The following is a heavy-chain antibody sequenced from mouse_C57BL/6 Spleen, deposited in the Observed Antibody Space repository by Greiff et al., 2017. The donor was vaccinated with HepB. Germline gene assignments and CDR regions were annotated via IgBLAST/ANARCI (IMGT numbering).Heavy chain of an antibody. CDR3: ARREGYDGYYVDY. Sequence: VQLQQSGPVLVKPGASVKMSCKASGYTFTDYYMNWVKQSHGKSLEWIGVINPYNGGTSYNQKFKGKATLTVDKSSSTAYMELNSLTSEDSAVYYCARREGYDGYYVDYWGQGTTLTVSS. CDR2: INPYNGGT. V-gene: IGHV1-19*01. J-gene: IGHJ2*01. D-gene: IGHD2-3*01. CDR1: GYTFTDYY.